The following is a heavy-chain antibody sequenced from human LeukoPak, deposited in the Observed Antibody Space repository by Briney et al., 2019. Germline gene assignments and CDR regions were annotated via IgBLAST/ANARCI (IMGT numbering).Heavy chain of an antibody. J-gene: IGHJ4*02. D-gene: IGHD6-19*01. V-gene: IGHV4-39*01. CDR3: ARGNSGWYGGSFDY. CDR1: AGSLSSSSYY. CDR2: IYYSGST. Sequence: PSETLSLTCTVAAGSLSSSSYYWGWIRQPPGRGLEWVGSIYYSGSTYYNPSLKSRVTISVDTSKNKFSLKLSSVTAADTAVYYCARGNSGWYGGSFDYWGQGTLVTVSS.